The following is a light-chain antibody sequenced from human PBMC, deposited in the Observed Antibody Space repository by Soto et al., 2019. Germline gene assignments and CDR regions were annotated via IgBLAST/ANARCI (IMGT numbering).Light chain of an antibody. Sequence: DTHMTQSSLSPSASVGVSISITCRASQTISTYLNWYQQKPGKAPTLLISAASSLQSGVPSRFSGSGSGTDFTLTISSLQPEDFATYYCQQTYRTPRTFGGGTKVDIK. J-gene: IGKJ4*01. CDR1: QTISTY. CDR2: AAS. CDR3: QQTYRTPRT. V-gene: IGKV1-39*01.